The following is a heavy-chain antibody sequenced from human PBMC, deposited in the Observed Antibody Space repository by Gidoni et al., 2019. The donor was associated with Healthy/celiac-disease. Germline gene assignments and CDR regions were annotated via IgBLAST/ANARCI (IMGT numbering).Heavy chain of an antibody. J-gene: IGHJ3*02. CDR3: ARDVFSSWGNDAFDI. CDR2: ISSSSRYI. V-gene: IGHV3-21*01. D-gene: IGHD6-13*01. Sequence: EVQLVESGGGLVKPGGSLRLSCAASGFTFSSYSMNWVRQAPGKGLGWVSSISSSSRYIYYADSVKGRFTISRDNAKNSLYLQMNSLRAEDTAVYYCARDVFSSWGNDAFDIWGQGTMVTVSS. CDR1: GFTFSSYS.